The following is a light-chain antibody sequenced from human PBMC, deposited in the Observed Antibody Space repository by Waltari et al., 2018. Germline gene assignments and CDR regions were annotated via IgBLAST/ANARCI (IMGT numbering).Light chain of an antibody. J-gene: IGKJ1*01. CDR2: GES. V-gene: IGKV3-15*01. CDR3: QQYNDWPRT. Sequence: EIVMTQSPAILSASPGERATLSCRASQSVSTSLAWYQQKPGQAPRLLIYGESTRATGIPDRFSGSGSGTEFTLTISSLQSEDFVVYSCQQYNDWPRTFGQGTKVEIK. CDR1: QSVSTS.